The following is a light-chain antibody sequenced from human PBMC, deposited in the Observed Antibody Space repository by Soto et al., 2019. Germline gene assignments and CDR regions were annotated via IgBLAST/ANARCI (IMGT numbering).Light chain of an antibody. V-gene: IGKV3-20*01. J-gene: IGKJ1*01. CDR3: QQYGATPWT. Sequence: EIVLTQSPDTLSLSPGERVTLSCRASQSVTNSYLAWYQQKPGQGPRLLIHGASSRATGTPDRFSGSGSGTDFTLTISSLEPEDFAVYYCQQYGATPWTFGQGTQLDIK. CDR1: QSVTNSY. CDR2: GAS.